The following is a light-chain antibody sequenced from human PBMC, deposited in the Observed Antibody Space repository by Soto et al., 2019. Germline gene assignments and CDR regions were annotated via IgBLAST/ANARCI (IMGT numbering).Light chain of an antibody. Sequence: QSVLTQPPSVSAAPGQKVTISCSGSSSNIGSNYVSWYQQLSGTAPKLLIYDSNKRPSGIPDRFSGSKSGTSATLGITGLQTGDEADYYCGTWDSSLSAGVFGGGTKLTVL. V-gene: IGLV1-51*01. CDR3: GTWDSSLSAGV. CDR1: SSNIGSNY. CDR2: DSN. J-gene: IGLJ3*02.